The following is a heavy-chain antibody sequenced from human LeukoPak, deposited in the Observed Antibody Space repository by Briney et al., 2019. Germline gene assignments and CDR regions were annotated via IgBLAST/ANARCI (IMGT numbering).Heavy chain of an antibody. CDR3: ARLPTPQWLVAHDAFDI. V-gene: IGHV3-33*01. D-gene: IGHD6-19*01. CDR1: GFTFSSYG. Sequence: GGSLRLSCAASGFTFSSYGMHWVRQAPGKGLEWVAVIWYDGSNKYYADSVKGRFTISRDNSKNTLYLQMNSLRAEDTAVYYCARLPTPQWLVAHDAFDIWGQGTMVTVSS. J-gene: IGHJ3*02. CDR2: IWYDGSNK.